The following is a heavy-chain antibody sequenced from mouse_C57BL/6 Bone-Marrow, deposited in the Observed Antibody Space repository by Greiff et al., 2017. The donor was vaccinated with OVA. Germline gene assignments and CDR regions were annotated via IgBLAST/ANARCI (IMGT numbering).Heavy chain of an antibody. CDR3: ARHVITYYFDY. CDR2: ISSGGSYT. D-gene: IGHD2-4*01. J-gene: IGHJ2*01. V-gene: IGHV5-6*01. CDR1: GFTFSSYG. Sequence: EVKLQESGGDLVKPGGSLKLSCAASGFTFSSYGMSWVRQTPDKRLEWVATISSGGSYTYYPDSVKGRFTISRDNAKNTLYLQMSSLKSEDTAMYYCARHVITYYFDYWGQGTTLTVSS.